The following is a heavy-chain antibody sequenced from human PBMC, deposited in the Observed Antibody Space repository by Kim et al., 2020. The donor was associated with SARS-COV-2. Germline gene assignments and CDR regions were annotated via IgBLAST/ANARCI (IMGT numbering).Heavy chain of an antibody. D-gene: IGHD3-16*02. CDR2: YTSGRT. V-gene: IGHV4-4*07. J-gene: IGHJ4*02. Sequence: YTSGRTNYNPSLQSRVPMSVDMSKTQFSLKLSSVTAADTAVYYCASALGHWGQGTLVTVSS. CDR3: ASALGH.